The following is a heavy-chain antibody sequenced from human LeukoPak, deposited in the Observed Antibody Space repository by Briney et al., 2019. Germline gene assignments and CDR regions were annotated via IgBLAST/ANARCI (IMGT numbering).Heavy chain of an antibody. V-gene: IGHV1-2*02. CDR1: GYTFTGYY. CDR3: ARLKVRGVISNYYYMDV. J-gene: IGHJ6*03. CDR2: INPNSGGT. Sequence: ASVKVSCKASGYTFTGYYMHWVRQAPGQGLEWMGWINPNSGGTNYAQKLQGRVTMTTDTSTSTAYMELRSLRSDDTAVYYCARLKVRGVISNYYYMDVWGKGTTVTISS. D-gene: IGHD3-10*01.